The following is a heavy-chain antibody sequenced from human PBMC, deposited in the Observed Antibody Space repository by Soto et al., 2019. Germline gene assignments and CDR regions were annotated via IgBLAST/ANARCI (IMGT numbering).Heavy chain of an antibody. CDR3: SRGRYGDY. CDR2: ISAHNGNT. J-gene: IGHJ4*02. Sequence: QIHLVQSGAEVKKPGASVKVSCKGSGYGFTTYGITWVRQAPGQGLEWMAWISAHNGNTNYAQKLQGRVTVTRDTSTGTSYIELRSLRSDYTAVYSCSRGRYGDYCGPGALVTVAS. V-gene: IGHV1-18*01. CDR1: GYGFTTYG. D-gene: IGHD1-1*01.